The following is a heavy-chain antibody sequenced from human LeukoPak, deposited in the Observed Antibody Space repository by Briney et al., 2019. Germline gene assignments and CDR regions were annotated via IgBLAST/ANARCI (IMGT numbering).Heavy chain of an antibody. CDR1: GGSISSGSYY. CDR2: IYNSGST. D-gene: IGHD6-19*01. CDR3: ARDLSGWNPASYYYYMDV. V-gene: IGHV4-61*02. Sequence: SQTLSLTCTISGGSISSGSYYWSWIRQPAGKGLEWIGRIYNSGSTNYNPSLKSRVTISVDTSKNQFSLKLSSVTAADTAVYYCARDLSGWNPASYYYYMDVWGKGTTVTVSS. J-gene: IGHJ6*03.